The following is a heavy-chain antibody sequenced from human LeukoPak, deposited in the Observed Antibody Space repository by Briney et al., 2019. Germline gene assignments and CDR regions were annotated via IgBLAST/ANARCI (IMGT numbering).Heavy chain of an antibody. J-gene: IGHJ6*03. Sequence: ASVKVSCKASGYTFSSYYMHWVRQAPGQGLEWMGIINPSGGSTSYAQKFQGRVTMTRDMSTSTVYMELSSLRSEDTAVYYCARDPTGYYYMDVWGKGTTVTVSS. CDR1: GYTFSSYY. CDR2: INPSGGST. D-gene: IGHD4-17*01. V-gene: IGHV1-46*01. CDR3: ARDPTGYYYMDV.